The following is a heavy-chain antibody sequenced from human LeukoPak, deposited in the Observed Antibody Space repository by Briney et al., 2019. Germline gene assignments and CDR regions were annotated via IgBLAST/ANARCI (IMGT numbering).Heavy chain of an antibody. D-gene: IGHD2-15*01. J-gene: IGHJ3*02. Sequence: PSETLSLTCAVYGGSFSGYYWSWIRQPPGKGLEWIGEINHSGSTNYNPSLKSRVTISVDKSKNQFSLKLSSVTAADTAVYYCARAASVGAFDIWGQGTMVTVSS. CDR3: ARAASVGAFDI. V-gene: IGHV4-34*01. CDR1: GGSFSGYY. CDR2: INHSGST.